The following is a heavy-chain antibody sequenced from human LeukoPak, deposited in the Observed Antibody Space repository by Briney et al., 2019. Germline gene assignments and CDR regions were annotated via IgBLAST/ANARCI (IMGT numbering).Heavy chain of an antibody. Sequence: PSETLSLTCTVSGGSISSYYWSWIRQPPGKGLEWIGYIYYSGSTNYNPSLTSRVTISVDTSKNQFSLKLSSVTAADTAVYYCARHRYYYDSSGYFRQNAFDIWGQGTMVTVSS. CDR2: IYYSGST. J-gene: IGHJ3*02. CDR1: GGSISSYY. V-gene: IGHV4-59*08. D-gene: IGHD3-22*01. CDR3: ARHRYYYDSSGYFRQNAFDI.